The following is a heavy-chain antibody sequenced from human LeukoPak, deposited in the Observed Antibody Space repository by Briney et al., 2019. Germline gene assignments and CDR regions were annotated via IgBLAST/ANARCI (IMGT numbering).Heavy chain of an antibody. V-gene: IGHV3-11*04. Sequence: GGSLRLSCAASGFTFSDYYMSWIRQAPGKGLEWVSYISSSGSTIYYADSVKGRFTISRDNSKNTLYLQMNSLRAEDTAVYYCAKDYHYGSGNYYYYMDVWGKGTTVTISS. CDR3: AKDYHYGSGNYYYYMDV. CDR1: GFTFSDYY. CDR2: ISSSGSTI. J-gene: IGHJ6*03. D-gene: IGHD3-10*01.